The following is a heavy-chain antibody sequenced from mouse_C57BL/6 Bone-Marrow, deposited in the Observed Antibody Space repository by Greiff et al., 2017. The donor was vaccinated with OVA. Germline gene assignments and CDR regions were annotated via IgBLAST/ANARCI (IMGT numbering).Heavy chain of an antibody. CDR3: ARAPSSCYYALDY. Sequence: VQLQQPGAELVKPGASVKMSCKASGYTFTSYWITWVKQRPGQGLEWIGDIYPANGSTNYNQKFKGKATLTVDTSSSTAYMQLSSLTSEDSAVYYCARAPSSCYYALDYWGQGTSVTVSS. D-gene: IGHD1-1*01. V-gene: IGHV1-55*01. J-gene: IGHJ4*01. CDR2: IYPANGST. CDR1: GYTFTSYW.